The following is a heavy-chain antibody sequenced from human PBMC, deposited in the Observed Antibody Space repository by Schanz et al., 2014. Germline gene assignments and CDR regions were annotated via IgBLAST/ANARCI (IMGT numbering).Heavy chain of an antibody. CDR2: MYINSGST. CDR3: SRDGGRDGYNLAFDV. Sequence: EVQLVESGGGLIQPGGSLRLSCAVSGFTVNTNYMSWVRQAPGKGLEWISSMYINSGSTQYADSVKGRLIISRDSSKNTLFLQMNRLRAEDTAVYFCSRDGGRDGYNLAFDVWGQGTLVTVSS. V-gene: IGHV3-53*01. D-gene: IGHD5-12*01. CDR1: GFTVNTNY. J-gene: IGHJ3*01.